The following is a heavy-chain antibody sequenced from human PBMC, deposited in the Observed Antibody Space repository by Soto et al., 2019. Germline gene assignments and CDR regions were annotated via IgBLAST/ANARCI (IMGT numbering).Heavy chain of an antibody. V-gene: IGHV4-61*01. Sequence: PSETLSLTCTVSGGSVSSDIYYWSWIRQPPGKGLEWIRYFSYSGSTNYNPSLKSRVTISVDTSKNQFALKLSSVTAADTAVYYCAREYSSSPASLDYWGQGTLVTVSS. J-gene: IGHJ4*02. CDR1: GGSVSSDIYY. D-gene: IGHD6-6*01. CDR3: AREYSSSPASLDY. CDR2: FSYSGST.